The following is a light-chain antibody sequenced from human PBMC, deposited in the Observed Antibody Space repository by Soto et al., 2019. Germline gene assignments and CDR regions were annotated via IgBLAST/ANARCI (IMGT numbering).Light chain of an antibody. V-gene: IGKV3-15*01. J-gene: IGKJ4*01. CDR2: GAS. Sequence: VLTQSAGTLSLSPGERATLSCRTSQSVSSRYLAWYQQEPGQAPRLLIYGASSRATGIPARFSGSGSGTAFTLPISSLQSADFAVYYCQQYNKWPLTFGGGTKVDIK. CDR1: QSVSSRY. CDR3: QQYNKWPLT.